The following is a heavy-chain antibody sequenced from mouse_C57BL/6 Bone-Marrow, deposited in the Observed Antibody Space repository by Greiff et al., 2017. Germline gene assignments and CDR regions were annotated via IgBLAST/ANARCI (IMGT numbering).Heavy chain of an antibody. V-gene: IGHV3-8*01. D-gene: IGHD2-1*01. J-gene: IGHJ1*03. CDR1: GYSITSDY. CDR2: ISYSGST. CDR3: ARSPSYGNWYFDV. Sequence: EVKLMESGPGLAKPSQTLSLTCSVTGYSITSDYWNWIRKFPGNKLEYMGYISYSGSTYYTPSLKSRLSITRDTSKNQYYLQLNSVTTEDTATYYCARSPSYGNWYFDVWGTGTTVTVSS.